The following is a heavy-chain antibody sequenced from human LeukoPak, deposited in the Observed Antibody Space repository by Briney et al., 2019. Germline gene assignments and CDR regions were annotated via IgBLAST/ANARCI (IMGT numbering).Heavy chain of an antibody. CDR1: GFTFSSYS. V-gene: IGHV3-21*01. Sequence: GGSLRLSCAASGFTFSSYSMNWVRQPPGKGLEWVSSISSSSSYIYYADSVKGRFTISRDNAKNSLYLQMNSLRAEDTAVYYCASALGYSYGYLDYWGQGTLVTVSS. CDR3: ASALGYSYGYLDY. J-gene: IGHJ4*02. CDR2: ISSSSSYI. D-gene: IGHD5-18*01.